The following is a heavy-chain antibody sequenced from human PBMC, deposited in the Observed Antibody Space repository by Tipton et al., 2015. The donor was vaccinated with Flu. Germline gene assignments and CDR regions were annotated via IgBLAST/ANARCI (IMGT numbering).Heavy chain of an antibody. D-gene: IGHD3-10*01. Sequence: LRLSCTVSGYSISSGYHWGWIRQPPGKGLEWIGSIYHTGSTFYNPSLMSRVTVSVDTSRNQFSLKLTSVTATDTAVYYCARVVANVPDPWGQGTLVTVSS. CDR1: GYSISSGYH. CDR2: IYHTGST. CDR3: ARVVANVPDP. V-gene: IGHV4-38-2*02. J-gene: IGHJ5*02.